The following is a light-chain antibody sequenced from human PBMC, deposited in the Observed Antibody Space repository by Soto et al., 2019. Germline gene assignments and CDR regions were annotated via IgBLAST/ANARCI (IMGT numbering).Light chain of an antibody. CDR1: QSVTSTH. CDR3: QQFDGSLWT. CDR2: DAS. J-gene: IGKJ1*01. V-gene: IGKV3-20*01. Sequence: EIVLTQSPGTLSLSPGERATLSCRASQSVTSTHLAWYQQKPGQAPRLLIYDASTRATGIPDRFSGSGSGTDFTLTMSRLEPEDFAVYCCQQFDGSLWTFGPGTKVEIK.